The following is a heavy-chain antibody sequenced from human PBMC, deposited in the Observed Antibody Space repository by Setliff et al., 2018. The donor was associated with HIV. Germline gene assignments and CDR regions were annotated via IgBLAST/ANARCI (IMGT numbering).Heavy chain of an antibody. Sequence: ASVKVSCKTSGYSFTAYDINWVRQATGRGLEWMAWMNPSTGEIGYAQKFQGRLTMTRDSSITTAFMELRGLRSEDTAIYYCARPSHVYDDDGLLGYWGQGTLVTVSS. J-gene: IGHJ4*02. CDR3: ARPSHVYDDDGLLGY. CDR1: GYSFTAYD. D-gene: IGHD3-16*01. CDR2: MNPSTGEI. V-gene: IGHV1-8*01.